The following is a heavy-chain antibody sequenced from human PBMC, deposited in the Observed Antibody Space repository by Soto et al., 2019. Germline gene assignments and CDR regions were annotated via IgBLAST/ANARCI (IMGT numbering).Heavy chain of an antibody. J-gene: IGHJ5*02. CDR3: AHRVSSYSSYYYGSGNVFFDP. D-gene: IGHD3-10*01. Sequence: SGPTLVNPTQTLTLTCTFSGLSLSANGVGVGWIRQPPGKALEWLALIYWNDDRRYSPSLKSRLTITKDTSKNQVVLTMTNMDPVDTATYYCAHRVSSYSSYYYGSGNVFFDPWGQGTLVTVSS. CDR2: IYWNDDR. V-gene: IGHV2-5*01. CDR1: GLSLSANGVG.